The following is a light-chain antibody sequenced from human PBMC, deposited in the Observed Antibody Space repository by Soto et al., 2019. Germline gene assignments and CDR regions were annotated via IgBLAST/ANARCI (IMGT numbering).Light chain of an antibody. CDR3: QNDNSYLYT. V-gene: IGKV1-5*01. CDR2: HVS. CDR1: QTISSW. J-gene: IGKJ2*01. Sequence: DIQMTQSPSPLSASVGDRVTITCRASQTISSWVAWYQQKPGKAPKLLISHVSSLESGVPSRFSGSGSGTEFTLTPSSLQTDDFANYYFQNDNSYLYTFGQGTQLEIK.